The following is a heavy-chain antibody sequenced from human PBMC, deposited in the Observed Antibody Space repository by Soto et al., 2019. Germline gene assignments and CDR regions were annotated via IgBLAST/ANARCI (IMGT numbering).Heavy chain of an antibody. Sequence: SSETLSLTCAVYGGSFSGYYWSWIRQPPGKGLEWIGEINHSGSTNYNPSLKSRVTISVDTSKNQFSLKLSSVTAADTAVYYCARGPPSSSRGDYYGMDVWGQGTTVTVSS. CDR1: GGSFSGYY. J-gene: IGHJ6*02. V-gene: IGHV4-34*01. CDR3: ARGPPSSSRGDYYGMDV. CDR2: INHSGST. D-gene: IGHD6-13*01.